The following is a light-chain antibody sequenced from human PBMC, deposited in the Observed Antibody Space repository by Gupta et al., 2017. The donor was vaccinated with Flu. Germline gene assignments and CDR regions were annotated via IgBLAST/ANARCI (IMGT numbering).Light chain of an antibody. CDR3: QQDSNFPYT. CDR1: HGISTF. V-gene: IGKV1-16*02. J-gene: IGKJ2*01. Sequence: PSSLSASVGDRVTITCRASHGISTFLAWFQQKPGKAPKSLIYGASSLHTGVPSKFNGSGSGTDFTLTINSLQPEDFATYYCQQDSNFPYTFGQGTKMEIK. CDR2: GAS.